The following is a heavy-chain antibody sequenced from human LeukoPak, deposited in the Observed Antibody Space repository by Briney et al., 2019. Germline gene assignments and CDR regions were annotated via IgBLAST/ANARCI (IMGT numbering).Heavy chain of an antibody. Sequence: PGGSLRLSCAASGFTVSSNYMSWVRQAPGKGLEWVSVIYSADSAYYADSVRGRFTISRDNSKNTLYLQVNSLRADDTAVYYCAREVGGGATNYFDYWGQGTLVTVSS. J-gene: IGHJ4*02. D-gene: IGHD1-26*01. CDR1: GFTVSSNY. V-gene: IGHV3-53*01. CDR3: AREVGGGATNYFDY. CDR2: IYSADSA.